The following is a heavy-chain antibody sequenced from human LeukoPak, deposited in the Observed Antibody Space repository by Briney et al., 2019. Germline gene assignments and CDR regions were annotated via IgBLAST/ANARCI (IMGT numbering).Heavy chain of an antibody. CDR1: GVSISSYY. CDR2: IHYSGTT. CDR3: ARWGEGGGYVVHAFDI. J-gene: IGHJ3*02. V-gene: IGHV4-59*01. D-gene: IGHD2-15*01. Sequence: SETLSLICTVSGVSISSYYWNWMRQSPGKGLEWIGYIHYSGTTNYNPSLRSRVTISVDTSRNQFSLKLSSVSAADTAVYYCARWGEGGGYVVHAFDIWGQGTMVTVSS.